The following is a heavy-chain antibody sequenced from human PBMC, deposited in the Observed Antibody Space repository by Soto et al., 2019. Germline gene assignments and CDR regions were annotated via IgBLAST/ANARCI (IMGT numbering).Heavy chain of an antibody. CDR3: ARKQWLYYYYGMDV. J-gene: IGHJ6*02. D-gene: IGHD6-19*01. Sequence: QVQLVQSGAEVKKPGVSVKVSCKASGYTFTTYGISWVRQAPGQGLEWMGWSSAYNGNTNYAQKIQGRVTMTTDTSTSTAYMELRSLRSDDTAVYYCARKQWLYYYYGMDVWGQGTTVTVSS. V-gene: IGHV1-18*01. CDR1: GYTFTTYG. CDR2: SSAYNGNT.